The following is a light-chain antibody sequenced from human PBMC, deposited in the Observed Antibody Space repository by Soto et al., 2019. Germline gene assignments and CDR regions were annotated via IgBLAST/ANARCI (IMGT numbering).Light chain of an antibody. CDR3: AAWDDSLNGYVV. Sequence: QSVLTQPPSASVTPGQRVTISCSGSRYNIGSNTVNWYQQVPGTAPRLLIHRDHQRPSGVPDRCSGSKSGTSASLAISGLQSEDEADYYCAAWDDSLNGYVVFGGGTKLTVL. V-gene: IGLV1-44*01. CDR1: RYNIGSNT. CDR2: RDH. J-gene: IGLJ2*01.